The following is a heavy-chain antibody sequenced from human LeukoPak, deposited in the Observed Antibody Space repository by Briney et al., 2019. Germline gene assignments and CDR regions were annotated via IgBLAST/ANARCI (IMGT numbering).Heavy chain of an antibody. V-gene: IGHV1-2*02. Sequence: GASVKVSCKASGYTFTGYYMHWVRQAPGQGLEWMGWINPNSGGTNYAQKFQGRVTMTRDTSISTAYMELSRLRSDDTAVYYCARDRWRAAAGGIVDYWGQGTLVTVSS. CDR2: INPNSGGT. CDR1: GYTFTGYY. CDR3: ARDRWRAAAGGIVDY. J-gene: IGHJ4*02. D-gene: IGHD2-15*01.